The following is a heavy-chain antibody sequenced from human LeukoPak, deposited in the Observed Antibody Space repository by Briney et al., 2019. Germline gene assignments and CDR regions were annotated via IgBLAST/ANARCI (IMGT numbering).Heavy chain of an antibody. CDR3: ARQVGTIFGVVTYNWFDP. Sequence: SETLSLTCAVYGGSFSGYYWSWIRQPPGKGLEWIGEINHSGSTNYNPSLKSRVTISVDTSKNQFSLKLSSVTAADTAVYYCARQVGTIFGVVTYNWFDPWGQGTLVTVSS. D-gene: IGHD3-3*01. J-gene: IGHJ5*02. CDR2: INHSGST. CDR1: GGSFSGYY. V-gene: IGHV4-34*01.